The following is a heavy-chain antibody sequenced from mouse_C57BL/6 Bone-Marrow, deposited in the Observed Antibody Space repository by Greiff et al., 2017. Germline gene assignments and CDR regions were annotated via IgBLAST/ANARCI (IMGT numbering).Heavy chain of an antibody. V-gene: IGHV7-3*01. J-gene: IGHJ1*03. D-gene: IGHD1-1*01. CDR1: GFTFTDYY. Sequence: EVQGVESGGGLVQPGGSLSLSCAASGFTFTDYYMSWVRQPPGTALEWLGFIRNKANGYTTEYSASVKGRFTISRDNSQSILYLQMNALRAEDSATYYCARYYYGSSYVPWYFDVWGTGTTVTVSS. CDR2: IRNKANGYTT. CDR3: ARYYYGSSYVPWYFDV.